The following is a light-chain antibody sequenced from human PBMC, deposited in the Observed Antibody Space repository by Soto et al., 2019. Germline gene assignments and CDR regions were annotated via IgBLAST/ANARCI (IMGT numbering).Light chain of an antibody. CDR3: YSSAGTYTFV. Sequence: QSALTQPRSVSGSPGQSVTISCTGTTSDVGAYNSVSWYRQHPGKAPKLMIYDVSKRPSGVPDRFSGSKSGNTASLTISGLQAEDEVDYYCYSSAGTYTFVFGTGTKVTVL. J-gene: IGLJ1*01. V-gene: IGLV2-11*01. CDR1: TSDVGAYNS. CDR2: DVS.